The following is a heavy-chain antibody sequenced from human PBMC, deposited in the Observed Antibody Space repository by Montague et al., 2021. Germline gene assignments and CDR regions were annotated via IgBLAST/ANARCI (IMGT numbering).Heavy chain of an antibody. CDR1: GVSISSSNYQ. J-gene: IGHJ3*02. Sequence: SETLSLTCTVSGVSISSSNYQWGWIRQPPGKGPEWIGSTYYSGTTYYNPSLRSRVTISVDTSENQFSLKLNSATAADTAFYYRTRKGWFGDYGFDIWGQGTMVTVSS. V-gene: IGHV4-39*01. D-gene: IGHD3-10*01. CDR3: TRKGWFGDYGFDI. CDR2: TYYSGTT.